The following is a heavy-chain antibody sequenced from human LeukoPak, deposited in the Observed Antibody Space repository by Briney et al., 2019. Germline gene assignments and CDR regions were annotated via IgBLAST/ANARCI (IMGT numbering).Heavy chain of an antibody. J-gene: IGHJ4*02. Sequence: GESLKISCKASGYSFSNYWIGWVRQVPGKGLEWMGIVYPRDSYINYSPSFQGRVTISADKSISTAYLQWSSLKASDTAMYYCARLSTSGWYVYWGQGTLVTVSS. D-gene: IGHD6-19*01. CDR2: VYPRDSYI. CDR1: GYSFSNYW. V-gene: IGHV5-51*01. CDR3: ARLSTSGWYVY.